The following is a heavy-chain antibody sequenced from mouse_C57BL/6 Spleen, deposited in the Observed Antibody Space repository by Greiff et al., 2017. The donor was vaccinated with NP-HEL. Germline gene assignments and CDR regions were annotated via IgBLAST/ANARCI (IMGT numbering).Heavy chain of an antibody. Sequence: EVMLVESGAELVRPGASVKLSCTASGFNIKDDYMHWVKQRPEQGLEWIGWIDPENGDTEYASKFQGKATITADTSSNTAYLQLSSLTSEDTAVYYCTTLGQGYFDVWGTGTTVTVSS. V-gene: IGHV14-4*01. CDR2: IDPENGDT. CDR3: TTLGQGYFDV. D-gene: IGHD3-3*01. J-gene: IGHJ1*03. CDR1: GFNIKDDY.